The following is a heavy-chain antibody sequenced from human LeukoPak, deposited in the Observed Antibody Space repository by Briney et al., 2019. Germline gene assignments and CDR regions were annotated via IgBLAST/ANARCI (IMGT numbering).Heavy chain of an antibody. CDR2: MYYYWTT. D-gene: IGHD2-21*01. CDR1: GDSISNYY. V-gene: IGHV4-59*01. J-gene: IGHJ4*02. Sequence: SEPLSLTCTVSGDSISNYYWSWIRQPPGKGREWIGYMYYYWTTNDIPSLKSRVPFSIDSSNSQFTLQLSFVTAADTAVYYCARWRGDHCGGGYCYRCFDSWGQGTLVTV. CDR3: ARWRGDHCGGGYCYRCFDS.